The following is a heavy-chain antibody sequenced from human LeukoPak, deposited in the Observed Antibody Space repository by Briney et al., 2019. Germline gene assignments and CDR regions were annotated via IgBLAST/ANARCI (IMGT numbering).Heavy chain of an antibody. Sequence: ASVKVSCKASGYTFSGYYMHWVRPAPGQGLASMGWINSNSGARNYAPKFQGRVTFSRDNSISTAYMELSSLRSDDTAIYYCARGRGGATTGFDHWGQGTLVTVSS. V-gene: IGHV1-2*02. CDR2: INSNSGAR. CDR1: GYTFSGYY. D-gene: IGHD1-26*01. CDR3: ARGRGGATTGFDH. J-gene: IGHJ4*02.